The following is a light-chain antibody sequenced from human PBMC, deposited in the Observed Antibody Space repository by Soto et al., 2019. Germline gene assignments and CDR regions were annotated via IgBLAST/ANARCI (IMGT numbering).Light chain of an antibody. Sequence: EIVLTQSPGTLSLSPGDRATLSCTASQSVSNNYLAWYQHKPGQPPRLLIYGGTNRATGIPDRFSGGGSRTDFTLAISRLESEDFAVYYCQQYGSSPRTFGQGTKVEIK. J-gene: IGKJ1*01. V-gene: IGKV3-20*01. CDR3: QQYGSSPRT. CDR2: GGT. CDR1: QSVSNNY.